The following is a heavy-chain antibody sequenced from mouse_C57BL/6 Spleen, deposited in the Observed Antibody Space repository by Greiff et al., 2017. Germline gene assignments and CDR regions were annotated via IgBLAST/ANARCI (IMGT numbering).Heavy chain of an antibody. V-gene: IGHV14-1*01. CDR2: IDPDDGDT. CDR3: TTGYGSSRDAY. CDR1: GFNFKDYY. Sequence: EVQLQQSGAEFVRPGASVKLSCTASGFNFKDYYMHWVKQRPEQGLEWIGRIDPDDGDTDYAPKFQGKATMTADTSSNTAYLQLSSLTSEDTAVYYCTTGYGSSRDAYWGQETLVTVSA. J-gene: IGHJ3*01. D-gene: IGHD1-1*01.